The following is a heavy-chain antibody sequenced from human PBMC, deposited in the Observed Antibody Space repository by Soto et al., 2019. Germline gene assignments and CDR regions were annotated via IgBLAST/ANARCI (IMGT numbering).Heavy chain of an antibody. CDR2: INPKSAAT. CDR3: ARIKWGLDYYNGMDV. CDR1: GYSASDYF. J-gene: IGHJ6*02. Sequence: ASVKVSCKASGYSASDYFIQWVRQAPGQGLEWVAWINPKSAATNYAKKFQGRVSLTWDTSFSTAYMELTRLRPDDTAVYYCARIKWGLDYYNGMDVWGQGTTVTVSS. D-gene: IGHD1-26*01. V-gene: IGHV1-2*02.